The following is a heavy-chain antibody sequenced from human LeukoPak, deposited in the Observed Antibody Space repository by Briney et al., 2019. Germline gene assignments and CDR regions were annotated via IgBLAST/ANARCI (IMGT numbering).Heavy chain of an antibody. D-gene: IGHD5-12*01. CDR2: INTNTGNP. CDR1: GYTFTSYA. J-gene: IGHJ4*02. Sequence: GASVKVSCKASGYTFTSYAMNWVRQAPGQGLEWMGWINTNTGNPTYAQAFTGQFVFSLDTSVNTAYLQISSLKAEDTAVYYCARAQQWWLLDYWGQGTLVTVSS. CDR3: ARAQQWWLLDY. V-gene: IGHV7-4-1*02.